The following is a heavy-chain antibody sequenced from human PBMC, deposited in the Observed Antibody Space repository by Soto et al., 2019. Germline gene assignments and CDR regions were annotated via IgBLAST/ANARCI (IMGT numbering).Heavy chain of an antibody. Sequence: ASVKVSCKASGGTFSSHTIAWVRQAPGQGLEWMGGIIPTFGTATNAPNFQGRVAISADASSNTAYMELSSLTPEDTAVYYCASERSAQYFDYWGQGTMVTVSS. D-gene: IGHD1-26*01. CDR2: IIPTFGTA. CDR1: GGTFSSHT. V-gene: IGHV1-69*13. CDR3: ASERSAQYFDY. J-gene: IGHJ4*02.